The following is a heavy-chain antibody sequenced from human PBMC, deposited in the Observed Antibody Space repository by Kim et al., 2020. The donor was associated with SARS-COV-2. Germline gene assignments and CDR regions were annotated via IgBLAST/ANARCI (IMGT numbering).Heavy chain of an antibody. CDR3: ARDFSLDYGDYGFDY. CDR2: IWYDGSNK. J-gene: IGHJ4*02. Sequence: GGSLRLSCAASGFTFSSYGMHWVRQAPGKGLEWVAVIWYDGSNKYYADSVKGRFTISRDNSKNTLYLQMNSLRAEDTAVYYCARDFSLDYGDYGFDYWGQGTLVTVPS. V-gene: IGHV3-33*01. CDR1: GFTFSSYG. D-gene: IGHD4-17*01.